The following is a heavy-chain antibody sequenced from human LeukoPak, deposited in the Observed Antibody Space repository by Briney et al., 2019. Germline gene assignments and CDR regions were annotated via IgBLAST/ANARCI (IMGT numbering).Heavy chain of an antibody. Sequence: PSETLSLTCTVSGGSISSSSHYWGRIRQPPGKGLEWIASMSSSGTTYYKPSLKSRVTISVDTYTNQISRHLSSMSAADTAVYFCARSGDSFLVDSCGQGTLVTVSS. CDR2: MSSSGTT. CDR3: ARSGDSFLVDS. D-gene: IGHD5-18*01. CDR1: GGSISSSSHY. J-gene: IGHJ4*02. V-gene: IGHV4-39*01.